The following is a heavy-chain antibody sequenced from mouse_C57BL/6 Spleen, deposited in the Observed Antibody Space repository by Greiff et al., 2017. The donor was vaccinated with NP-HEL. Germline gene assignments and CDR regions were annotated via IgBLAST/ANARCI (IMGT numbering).Heavy chain of an antibody. CDR1: GYTFTSYW. CDR2: IDPSDSYT. CDR3: ARESWDQGY. Sequence: VQLQQSGAELVMPGASVKLSCKASGYTFTSYWMHWVKQRPGQGLEWIGEIDPSDSYTNYNQKCKGKSTLTVGKSSSTAYMQLSSLTSEDSAVYYCARESWDQGYWGQGTTLTVSS. J-gene: IGHJ2*01. D-gene: IGHD4-1*01. V-gene: IGHV1-69*01.